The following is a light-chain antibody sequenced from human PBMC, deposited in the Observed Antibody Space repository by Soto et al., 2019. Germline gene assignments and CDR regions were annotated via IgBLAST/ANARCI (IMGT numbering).Light chain of an antibody. CDR3: SSYTIDSTVV. CDR2: GVS. V-gene: IGLV2-14*01. J-gene: IGLJ2*01. CDR1: SSDIGGYNY. Sequence: QSALTQPASVSGSPGQSITISCTGTSSDIGGYNYVSWYQQHPGKAPQLMIFGVSDRPSGVSHRFSGSKSGNTASLTISGLQADDEAHYYCSSYTIDSTVVFGGGTKLTVL.